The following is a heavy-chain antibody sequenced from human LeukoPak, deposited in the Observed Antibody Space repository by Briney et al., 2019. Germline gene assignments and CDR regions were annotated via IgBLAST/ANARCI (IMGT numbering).Heavy chain of an antibody. CDR3: AKDTYYYDSSGYYDY. CDR1: GFTFSSYG. V-gene: IGHV3-30*18. CDR2: ISYDGSNK. J-gene: IGHJ4*02. D-gene: IGHD3-22*01. Sequence: GGSLRLSCAASGFTFSSYGMHWVRQAPGKGLEWVAVISYDGSNKYYADSVKGRFTISRDNSKNTLYLQMNSLRAEDTAVYYCAKDTYYYDSSGYYDYWGQGTLVTVSS.